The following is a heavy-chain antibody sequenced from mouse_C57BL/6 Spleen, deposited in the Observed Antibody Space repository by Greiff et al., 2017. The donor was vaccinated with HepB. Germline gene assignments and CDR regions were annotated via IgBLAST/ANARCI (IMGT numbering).Heavy chain of an antibody. CDR3: ARDLQLGRAY. Sequence: EVKLVESGGGLVKPGGSLKLSCAASGFTFSSYAMSWVRQTPEKRLEWVATISDGGSYTYYPDNVKGRFTISRDNAKNNLYLQMSHLKSEDTAMYYCARDLQLGRAYWGQGTLVTVSA. D-gene: IGHD4-1*02. V-gene: IGHV5-4*01. CDR1: GFTFSSYA. CDR2: ISDGGSYT. J-gene: IGHJ3*01.